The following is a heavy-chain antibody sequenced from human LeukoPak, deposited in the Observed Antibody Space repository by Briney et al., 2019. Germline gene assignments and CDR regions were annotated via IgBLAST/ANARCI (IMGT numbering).Heavy chain of an antibody. CDR3: ASRNYLKGAADY. CDR1: GGSFSGYY. V-gene: IGHV4-34*01. CDR2: INHSGST. D-gene: IGHD1-7*01. J-gene: IGHJ4*02. Sequence: PSETLSLTCAVYGGSFSGYYWSWIRQPPVKGLEWIGEINHSGSTNYNPSLKSRVTISVDTSKNQFSLKLSSVTAADTAVYYCASRNYLKGAADYWGQGTLVTVSS.